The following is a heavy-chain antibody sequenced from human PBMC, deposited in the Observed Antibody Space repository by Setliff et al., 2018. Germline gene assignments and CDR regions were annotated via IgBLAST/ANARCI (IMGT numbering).Heavy chain of an antibody. CDR3: ARHPYYYGSGTYLDNNNRWFDP. CDR2: IYPGDSIT. Sequence: GESLKISCKGSGYSFSTCWIGWVRQMPGKGLEWMGIIYPGDSITRYSPSSQGQVTISVDKSINTAYLQWSSLRASDTAIYYCARHPYYYGSGTYLDNNNRWFDPWGQGTLVTVSS. CDR1: GYSFSTCW. D-gene: IGHD3-10*01. J-gene: IGHJ5*02. V-gene: IGHV5-51*01.